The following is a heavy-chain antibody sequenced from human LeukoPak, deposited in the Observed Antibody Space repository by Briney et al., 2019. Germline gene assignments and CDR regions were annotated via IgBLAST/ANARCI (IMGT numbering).Heavy chain of an antibody. CDR3: AKDLGDIVVVPAAIPYGAFDI. Sequence: GGSLRLSCAASGFTFSSYGMHWVRQAPGKGLEWVAFIRYDGSNKYYAGSVKGRFTISRDNSKNTLYLQMNSLRAEDTAVYYCAKDLGDIVVVPAAIPYGAFDIWGQGTMVTVSS. CDR1: GFTFSSYG. CDR2: IRYDGSNK. J-gene: IGHJ3*02. D-gene: IGHD2-2*01. V-gene: IGHV3-30*02.